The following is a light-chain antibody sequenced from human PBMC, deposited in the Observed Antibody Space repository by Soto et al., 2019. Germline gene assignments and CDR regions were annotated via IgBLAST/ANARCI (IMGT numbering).Light chain of an antibody. V-gene: IGKV3-20*01. Sequence: EIVLTQSPGTLSLSPGDGATLSCRASQSISNNYLAWYQQKPGQPPRLLIFGASNRASGIPDRFSGSGSGTDFTLSVSRLEPEDFAVYYCQQYGSSVLYTFGQGTTLEIK. CDR2: GAS. CDR3: QQYGSSVLYT. J-gene: IGKJ2*01. CDR1: QSISNNY.